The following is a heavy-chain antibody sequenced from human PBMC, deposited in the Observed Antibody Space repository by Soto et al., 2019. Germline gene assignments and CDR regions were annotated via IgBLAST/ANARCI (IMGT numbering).Heavy chain of an antibody. V-gene: IGHV1-69*06. CDR1: GGTFSSYA. CDR2: FIPSFGTA. J-gene: IGHJ4*02. D-gene: IGHD4-17*01. Sequence: QVQLGQSGAEVKKPVSSVKVACKASGGTFSSYAISWVRQSPGQGIEWMGGFIPSFGTANYAQKFQGRVTITADKAKSTADMELSSLRSEDTAVYYCASVFITTVTTGPFAYWGQGTLVTVSS. CDR3: ASVFITTVTTGPFAY.